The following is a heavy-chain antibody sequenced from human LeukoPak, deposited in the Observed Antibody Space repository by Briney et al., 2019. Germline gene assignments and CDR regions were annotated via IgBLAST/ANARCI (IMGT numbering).Heavy chain of an antibody. J-gene: IGHJ6*03. CDR2: IKEDGSEK. Sequence: PGGSLRLSCAASGFSISDYWMSWVRQAPGKGLEWVANIKEDGSEKNYVDSAKGRFTISRDNAKNSLYLQMNSLSAEDTALYFCARDVEYSNIYFYYYIDAWGKGTTVTVSS. CDR3: ARDVEYSNIYFYYYIDA. CDR1: GFSISDYW. V-gene: IGHV3-7*03. D-gene: IGHD6-6*01.